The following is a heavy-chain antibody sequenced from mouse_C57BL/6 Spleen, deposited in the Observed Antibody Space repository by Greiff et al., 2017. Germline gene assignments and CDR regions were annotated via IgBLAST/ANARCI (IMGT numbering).Heavy chain of an antibody. D-gene: IGHD1-1*01. CDR2: ISGGGGNT. J-gene: IGHJ2*01. CDR3: ARQGNYYGSSYYFAY. CDR1: GFTFSSYT. V-gene: IGHV5-9*01. Sequence: EVMLVESGGGLVKPGGSLKLSCAASGFTFSSYTMSWVRQTPEKRLEWVATISGGGGNTDYPDSVKGRFTISRDNAKNTLYLQMSSLRSEDTALYYCARQGNYYGSSYYFAYWGQGTTLTVSS.